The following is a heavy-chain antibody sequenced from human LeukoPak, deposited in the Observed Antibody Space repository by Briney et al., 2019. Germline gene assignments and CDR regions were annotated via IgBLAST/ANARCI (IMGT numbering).Heavy chain of an antibody. Sequence: PGGSLRLSCAASGFTFSSYGMHWVRQAPGKGLEWVAVISYDGSNKYYADSVKGRFTISRDNSKNTLYLQMNSLRAEDTAVYYCAKDQSSSWLRFFFGYWGQRTLVTVSS. CDR3: AKDQSSSWLRFFFGY. V-gene: IGHV3-30*18. D-gene: IGHD6-13*01. J-gene: IGHJ4*02. CDR2: ISYDGSNK. CDR1: GFTFSSYG.